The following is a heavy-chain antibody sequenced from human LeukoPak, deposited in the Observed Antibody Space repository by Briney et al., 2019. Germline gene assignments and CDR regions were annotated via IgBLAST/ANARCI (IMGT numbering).Heavy chain of an antibody. J-gene: IGHJ4*02. D-gene: IGHD3-10*01. Sequence: PGGSLRLSCAASGFTFGSYWMSWVRQAPGKGLEWVANIKQDGSEKYYVDSVKGRFTISRDNAKNSLYLQMNSLRAEDTAVYYCARDGVWFGELLPLHYWGQGTLVTVSS. CDR3: ARDGVWFGELLPLHY. CDR1: GFTFGSYW. CDR2: IKQDGSEK. V-gene: IGHV3-7*01.